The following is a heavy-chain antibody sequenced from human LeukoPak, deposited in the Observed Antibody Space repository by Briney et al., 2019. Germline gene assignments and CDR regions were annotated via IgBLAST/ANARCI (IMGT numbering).Heavy chain of an antibody. CDR2: IIPIFGTA. J-gene: IGHJ5*02. Sequence: SVKVSCEASGGTFSSYAISWVRQAPGQGLEWMGGIIPIFGTANYAQKFQGRVTITTDESTSTAYMELSSLRSEDTAVYYCARGGNIPLGWFDPWGQGTLVTVSS. V-gene: IGHV1-69*05. CDR3: ARGGNIPLGWFDP. CDR1: GGTFSSYA. D-gene: IGHD2/OR15-2a*01.